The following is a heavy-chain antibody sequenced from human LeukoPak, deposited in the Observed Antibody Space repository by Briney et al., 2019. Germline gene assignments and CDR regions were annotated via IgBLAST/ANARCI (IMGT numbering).Heavy chain of an antibody. J-gene: IGHJ4*02. D-gene: IGHD5-24*01. V-gene: IGHV4-39*01. CDR2: IYHSGST. CDR1: GGSISSSSYY. Sequence: SETLSLTCTVSGGSISSSSYYWGWIRQPPGKGLEWIGSIYHSGSTYYNPSLKSRVTISVDTSKNQFSLKLSSVTAADTAVYYCATQGSDRDGYNFPFDYWGQGTLVTVSS. CDR3: ATQGSDRDGYNFPFDY.